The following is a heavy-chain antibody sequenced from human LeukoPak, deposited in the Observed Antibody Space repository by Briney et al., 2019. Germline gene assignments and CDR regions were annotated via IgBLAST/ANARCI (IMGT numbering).Heavy chain of an antibody. CDR1: GFTFSSYA. CDR3: AWGARYFELGAFDI. CDR2: ISGSGGST. D-gene: IGHD3-9*01. V-gene: IGHV3-23*01. Sequence: GVSLRLSCAASGFTFSSYAMSWVRQAPGKGLEWVSAISGSGGSTYYADSVKGRFTISRDNSKNTLYLQMNSLRAEDTAVYYRAWGARYFELGAFDIWGQGTMVTVSS. J-gene: IGHJ3*02.